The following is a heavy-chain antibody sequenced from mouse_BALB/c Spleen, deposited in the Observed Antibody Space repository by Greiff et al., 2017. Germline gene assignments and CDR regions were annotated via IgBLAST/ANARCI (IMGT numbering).Heavy chain of an antibody. D-gene: IGHD1-2*01. V-gene: IGHV2-9*02. CDR2: IWAGGST. CDR3: ARYGPRFAY. J-gene: IGHJ3*01. CDR1: GFSLTSYG. Sequence: VKVVESGPGLVAPSQSLSITCTVSGFSLTSYGVHWVRQPPGKGLEWLGVIWAGGSTNYNSALMSRLSISKDNSKSQVFLKMNSLQTDDTAMYYCARYGPRFAYWGQGTLVTVSA.